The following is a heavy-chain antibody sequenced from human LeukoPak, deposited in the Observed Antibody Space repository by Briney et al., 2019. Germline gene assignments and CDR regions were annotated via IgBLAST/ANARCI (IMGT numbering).Heavy chain of an antibody. Sequence: PGGSLRLSCAASGFTFSHYAMNSVRQAPGKGLEWVSSISSDSTDINYADSVKGRFTISRDNAKHSLYLQINSLRAGDTAIYFCARRGYYDRSGYDYWGQGTLVTVSS. CDR3: ARRGYYDRSGYDY. CDR1: GFTFSHYA. D-gene: IGHD3-22*01. CDR2: ISSDSTDI. J-gene: IGHJ4*02. V-gene: IGHV3-21*01.